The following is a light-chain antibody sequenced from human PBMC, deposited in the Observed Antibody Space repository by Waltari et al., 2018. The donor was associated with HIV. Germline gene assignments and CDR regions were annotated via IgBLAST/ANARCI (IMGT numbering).Light chain of an antibody. J-gene: IGKJ1*01. CDR3: QQSYSSPWT. V-gene: IGKV1-39*01. CDR2: AAS. Sequence: DIKMTQSTSSLSASVGDRLTITCRASQSISSYLNWYQQKPGKAPKLLIYAASSLQSGVPSRFSGSGSGTDFTLTISSLQPEDFATYYWQQSYSSPWTFGQGTKVEIK. CDR1: QSISSY.